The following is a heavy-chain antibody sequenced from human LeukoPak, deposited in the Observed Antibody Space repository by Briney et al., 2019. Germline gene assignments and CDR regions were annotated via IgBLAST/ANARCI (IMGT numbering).Heavy chain of an antibody. CDR2: ISGSGGST. Sequence: GGSLRLSCAASGFTFSSYAMSWVRQAPGKGLEWVSAISGSGGSTYYADSVEGRFTISRDNSKNTLYLQMNSLRAEDTAVYYCAKEGDFWSGYYPGNNWFDPWGQGTLVTVSS. CDR1: GFTFSSYA. J-gene: IGHJ5*02. CDR3: AKEGDFWSGYYPGNNWFDP. V-gene: IGHV3-23*01. D-gene: IGHD3-3*01.